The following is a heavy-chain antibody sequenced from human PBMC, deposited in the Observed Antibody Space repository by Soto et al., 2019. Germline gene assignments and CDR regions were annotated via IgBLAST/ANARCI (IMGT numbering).Heavy chain of an antibody. CDR1: GCTIRSSDW. D-gene: IGHD6-13*01. J-gene: IGHJ5*02. CDR3: ARVIATAINWFDP. CDR2: IYHSGST. Sequence: SETQSLTSTVSGCTIRSSDWWSWVRQPPGKGLEWIGEIYHSGSTNYNPSLKSRVTISVDKSKNQFSLKLSSVTAADTAVYYCARVIATAINWFDPWGQGTLVTVSS. V-gene: IGHV4-4*02.